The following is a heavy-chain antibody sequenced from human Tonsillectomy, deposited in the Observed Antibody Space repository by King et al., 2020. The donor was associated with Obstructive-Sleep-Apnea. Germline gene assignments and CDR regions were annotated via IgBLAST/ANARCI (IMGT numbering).Heavy chain of an antibody. CDR1: GFTSSSYG. V-gene: IGHV3-30*18. CDR3: AKVDDGSGWPFDY. CDR2: ISYDGSNK. D-gene: IGHD6-19*01. Sequence: VQLVESGGGVVQPGRSLRLSCAASGFTSSSYGMHWVRQAPGKGLEWVAVISYDGSNKYYADSVKGRFTISRDNSKNTLYLQMNSLRAEDTAVYYCAKVDDGSGWPFDYWGQGTLVTVSS. J-gene: IGHJ4*02.